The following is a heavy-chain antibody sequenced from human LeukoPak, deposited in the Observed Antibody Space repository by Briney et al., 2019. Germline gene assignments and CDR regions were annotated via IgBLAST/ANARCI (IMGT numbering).Heavy chain of an antibody. D-gene: IGHD2-2*01. V-gene: IGHV1-46*01. J-gene: IGHJ4*02. CDR3: ARDACTSTSCYFRSGYFDY. Sequence: ASVKVSCKASGYTFTTYGISWVRQAPGQGLEWMGIIDPTGGSTSYAQKFQGRVTMTRDMSTSTVYMELSSLRSEDTAMYYCARDACTSTSCYFRSGYFDYWGQGTLVTVSS. CDR1: GYTFTTYG. CDR2: IDPTGGST.